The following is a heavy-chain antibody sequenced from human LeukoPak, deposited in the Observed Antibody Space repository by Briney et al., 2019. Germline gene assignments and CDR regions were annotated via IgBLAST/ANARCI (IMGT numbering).Heavy chain of an antibody. CDR3: AINNESGYSYGDY. CDR2: IIPIFGTA. D-gene: IGHD5-18*01. J-gene: IGHJ4*02. CDR1: GGTFSSYA. Sequence: SVKVSCKASGGTFSSYAISWVRQAPGQGLEWMGGIIPIFGTANYAQKFQGRVTITTDESTSTAYMELSSLRSEDTAVYYRAINNESGYSYGDYWGQGTLVTVSS. V-gene: IGHV1-69*05.